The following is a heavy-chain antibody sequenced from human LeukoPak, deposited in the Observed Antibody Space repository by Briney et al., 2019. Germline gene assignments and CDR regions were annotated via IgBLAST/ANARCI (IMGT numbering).Heavy chain of an antibody. J-gene: IGHJ4*02. CDR3: ARGARITMVRGVTFDY. CDR2: IYHSGST. Sequence: SETLSLTCAVSGYSISGGYYWGWIRQPPGKGLEWIGSIYHSGSTYYNPSLKSRVTISVDTSKNQFSLKLSSVTAADTAVYYCARGARITMVRGVTFDYWGQGTLVTVSS. V-gene: IGHV4-38-2*01. D-gene: IGHD3-10*01. CDR1: GYSISGGYY.